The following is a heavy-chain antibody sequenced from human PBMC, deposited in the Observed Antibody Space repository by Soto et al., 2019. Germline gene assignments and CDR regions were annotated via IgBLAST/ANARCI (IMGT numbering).Heavy chain of an antibody. D-gene: IGHD2-15*01. V-gene: IGHV4-30-2*01. CDR1: RGSVSSGGYS. CDR2: VFDTEST. Sequence: TLSLTCVVTRGSVSSGGYSWTWIRRPPGKALDWIGFVFDTESTYYNPSLKSRVTISVEKSKNQFSLRLTSMTAADTAVYFCARERRYCSGGTCSDGLDVWGQATTVTVSS. CDR3: ARERRYCSGGTCSDGLDV. J-gene: IGHJ6*02.